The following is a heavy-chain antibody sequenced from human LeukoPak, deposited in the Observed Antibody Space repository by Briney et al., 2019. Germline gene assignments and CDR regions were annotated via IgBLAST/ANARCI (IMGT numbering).Heavy chain of an antibody. J-gene: IGHJ6*04. CDR1: GFTFSSYE. Sequence: GGSQRLSCAASGFTFSSYEMNWVRQAPGKGLEWVSYISRSGSAIYYADSVKGRFTISRDNAKNSLYLQMNSLRAEDTAVYYCAREQWLAHDVWGKGTTVTVSS. D-gene: IGHD6-19*01. V-gene: IGHV3-48*03. CDR3: AREQWLAHDV. CDR2: ISRSGSAI.